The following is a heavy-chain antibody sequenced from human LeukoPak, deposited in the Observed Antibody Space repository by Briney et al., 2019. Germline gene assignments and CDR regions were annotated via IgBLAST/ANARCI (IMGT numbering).Heavy chain of an antibody. Sequence: SETLSLTCTVSGGSISSYYWSWIRQPPGKGLEWIGYIYYSGSTNYNPSLKSRVTISVDKSKNQFSLKLSSVTAADTAVYYCARVLAAAGPGDYWGQGTLVTVSS. CDR1: GGSISSYY. D-gene: IGHD6-13*01. CDR3: ARVLAAAGPGDY. J-gene: IGHJ4*02. V-gene: IGHV4-59*12. CDR2: IYYSGST.